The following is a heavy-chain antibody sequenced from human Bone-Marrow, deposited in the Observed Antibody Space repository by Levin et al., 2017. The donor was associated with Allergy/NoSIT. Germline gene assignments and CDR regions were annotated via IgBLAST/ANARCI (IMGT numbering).Heavy chain of an antibody. Sequence: SQTLSLTCAVSGYSISSGFYWAWIRQSPEKGLEWIGSIYQSGSTPSNPSLKSRVTISMDTSKNQFSLKLSSVTAADTAVYYCATRIAVTERFYWGQGTLVTVSS. D-gene: IGHD6-19*01. CDR1: GYSISSGFY. J-gene: IGHJ4*01. CDR3: ATRIAVTERFY. CDR2: IYQSGST. V-gene: IGHV4-38-2*01.